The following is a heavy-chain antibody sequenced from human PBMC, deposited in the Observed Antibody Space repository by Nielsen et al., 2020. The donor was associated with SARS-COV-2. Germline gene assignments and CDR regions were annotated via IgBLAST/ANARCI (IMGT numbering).Heavy chain of an antibody. CDR1: GFTFSSYA. D-gene: IGHD2-21*01. V-gene: IGHV3-23*01. Sequence: GGSLRLSCAASGFTFSSYAMSWVRQAPGKGLEWVSAISGSGGSTYYADSVKGRFTISRDNSKNTLYLQMNSLRAEDTAVYYCAKDARDGEHYYYGMDVWGQGTTVTVSS. J-gene: IGHJ6*02. CDR2: ISGSGGST. CDR3: AKDARDGEHYYYGMDV.